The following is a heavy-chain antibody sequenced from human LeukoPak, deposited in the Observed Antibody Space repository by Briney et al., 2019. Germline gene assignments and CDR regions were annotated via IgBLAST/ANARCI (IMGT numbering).Heavy chain of an antibody. Sequence: GASVKVSCKASGGTFSSYAISWVRQAPGQGPEWMGRIIPIFGTANYAQKFQGRVTITTDESTSTAYMELSSLRSEDTAVYYCARDTAAAGSYFDYWGQGTLVTVSS. D-gene: IGHD6-13*01. CDR1: GGTFSSYA. CDR3: ARDTAAAGSYFDY. J-gene: IGHJ4*02. CDR2: IIPIFGTA. V-gene: IGHV1-69*05.